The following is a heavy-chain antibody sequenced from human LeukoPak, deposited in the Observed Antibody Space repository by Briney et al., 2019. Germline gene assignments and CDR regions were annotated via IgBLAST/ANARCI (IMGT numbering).Heavy chain of an antibody. V-gene: IGHV7-4-1*02. J-gene: IGHJ4*02. Sequence: ASVKVSCKASVGTFSSYAISWVRQAPGQGLEWMGWSNTNTGNPTYAQGFTGRFVFSLDTSVSTAYLQISSLKAEDTAVYYCARGFMPGYSYGYYFDYWGQGTLVTVSS. CDR1: VGTFSSYA. D-gene: IGHD5-18*01. CDR2: SNTNTGNP. CDR3: ARGFMPGYSYGYYFDY.